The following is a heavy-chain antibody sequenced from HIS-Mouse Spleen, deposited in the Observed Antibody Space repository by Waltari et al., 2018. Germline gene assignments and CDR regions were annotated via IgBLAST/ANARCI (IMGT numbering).Heavy chain of an antibody. J-gene: IGHJ2*01. D-gene: IGHD6-13*01. V-gene: IGHV4-39*07. CDR3: AREIPYSSSWYDWYFDL. Sequence: QLQLQESGPGLVKPSETLSLTYTVSGGSISSSSYYWGWIRQPPGKGLEWIGGIYYSGSPYYSPSLKSRVTISVDTSKNQLSLRLSSVTAADTAVYYCAREIPYSSSWYDWYFDLWGRGTLVTVSS. CDR1: GGSISSSSYY. CDR2: IYYSGSP.